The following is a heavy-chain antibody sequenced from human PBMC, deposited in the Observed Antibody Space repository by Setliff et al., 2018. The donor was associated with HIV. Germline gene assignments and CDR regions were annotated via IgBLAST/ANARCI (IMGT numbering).Heavy chain of an antibody. Sequence: ASVKVSCKASGYTFTTYGISWVRQAPGHGLEWMGWISPNFGHTKYAQKFLDRVTMTIDTATSRAYMELRSLRSDDTAVYFCARLGGGWSDSYYYAMDTWG. CDR1: GYTFTTYG. CDR3: ARLGGGWSDSYYYAMDT. CDR2: ISPNFGHT. J-gene: IGHJ6*01. V-gene: IGHV1-18*04. D-gene: IGHD6-19*01.